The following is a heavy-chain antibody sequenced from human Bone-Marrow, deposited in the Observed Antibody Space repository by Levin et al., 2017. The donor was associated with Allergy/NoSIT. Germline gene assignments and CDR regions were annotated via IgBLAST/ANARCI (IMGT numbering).Heavy chain of an antibody. V-gene: IGHV3-30-3*01. CDR3: AKDIVVVVAAANYGMDV. Sequence: PGGSLRLSCAASGFTFSSYAMHWVRQAPGKGLEWVAVISYDGSNKYYADSVKGRFTISRDNSKNTLYLQMNSLRAEDTAEYYCAKDIVVVVAAANYGMDVWGQGTTVTVSS. CDR1: GFTFSSYA. D-gene: IGHD2-15*01. CDR2: ISYDGSNK. J-gene: IGHJ6*02.